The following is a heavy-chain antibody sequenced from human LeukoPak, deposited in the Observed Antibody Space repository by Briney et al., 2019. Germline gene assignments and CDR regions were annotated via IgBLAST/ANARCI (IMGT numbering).Heavy chain of an antibody. CDR1: GFTFSSYG. V-gene: IGHV3-33*01. D-gene: IGHD2-15*01. CDR2: IWYDGSNK. Sequence: PGGSLRLSCAASGFTFSSYGMHWVRQAPGKGLEWVAVIWYDGSNKYYADSVKGRFTISRDNSKNTLYLQMNSLRAEDTAVYYCARDGYCSCGSCRRGGWFDPWGQGTLVTVSS. J-gene: IGHJ5*02. CDR3: ARDGYCSCGSCRRGGWFDP.